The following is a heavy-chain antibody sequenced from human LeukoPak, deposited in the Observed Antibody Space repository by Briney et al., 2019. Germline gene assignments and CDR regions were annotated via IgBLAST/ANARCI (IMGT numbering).Heavy chain of an antibody. V-gene: IGHV3-23*01. CDR3: AKGRGNSGSTDYFDY. J-gene: IGHJ4*02. CDR1: RFTFSTYA. D-gene: IGHD5-12*01. Sequence: GGSLRLSCAGSRFTFSTYAMSWVRQAPGKGLEYVSVISTSGGSTYYADSVKGRFTISRDNSKNTLYLQMNSLRADDTAVYYCAKGRGNSGSTDYFDYWGQGTLVIVSS. CDR2: ISTSGGST.